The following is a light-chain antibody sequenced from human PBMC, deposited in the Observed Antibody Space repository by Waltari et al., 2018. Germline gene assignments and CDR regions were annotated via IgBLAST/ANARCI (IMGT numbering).Light chain of an antibody. V-gene: IGLV2-8*01. CDR3: ASFAGSNTL. CDR2: EVS. CDR1: STDLGAYYY. Sequence: QSALTQPPSASGSPGPSVTIPCTGTSTDLGAYYYVSWYQQHPGKAPKLLIYEVSERPSGVPDRFSGSKSGITASLTVFGLQTEDEADYYCASFAGSNTLFGGGTKLTVL. J-gene: IGLJ2*01.